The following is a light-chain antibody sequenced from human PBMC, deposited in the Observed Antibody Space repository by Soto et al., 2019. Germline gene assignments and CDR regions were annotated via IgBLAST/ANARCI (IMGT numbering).Light chain of an antibody. J-gene: IGLJ1*01. Sequence: VLTQLPSVSGAPGQRVAISCTGSSSNIGAEYDVHWYQQLPGTAPKRLIYGDNNRPSGVPDRFSGSKSGTSASLAITGLQPEDEADYYCQSYDSSLTTFVFGTVTKVTV. CDR3: QSYDSSLTTFV. V-gene: IGLV1-40*01. CDR2: GDN. CDR1: SSNIGAEYD.